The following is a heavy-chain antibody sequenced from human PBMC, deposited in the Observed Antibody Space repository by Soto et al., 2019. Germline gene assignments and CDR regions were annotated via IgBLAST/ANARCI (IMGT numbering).Heavy chain of an antibody. Sequence: QVQLVESGGGVVQPGRSLRLSCAASGFTFSYHALNWVRQAPGKGLEWVAVISYDGDNKYIAEAVKGRLTISRDNPKNTVSLQMNSLRTKDTAMYFCARGTTTSAFSVMDVWGQGTKVTVSS. CDR3: ARGTTTSAFSVMDV. CDR2: ISYDGDNK. V-gene: IGHV3-30-3*01. J-gene: IGHJ6*02. D-gene: IGHD1-1*01. CDR1: GFTFSYHA.